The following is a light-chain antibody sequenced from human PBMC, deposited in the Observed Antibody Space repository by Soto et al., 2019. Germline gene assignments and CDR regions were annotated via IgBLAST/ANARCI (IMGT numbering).Light chain of an antibody. Sequence: QSVLTQPPSVSAAPGQKVTISCSGSSSNIGNNYVSWYQQLPGTAPKLLIYENNKRPSGIPDRFSGSKSGTSATLGITGLQTGDEADYYCGTWDSSLSASYVFGPGTKVTVL. CDR3: GTWDSSLSASYV. J-gene: IGLJ1*01. CDR1: SSNIGNNY. CDR2: ENN. V-gene: IGLV1-51*02.